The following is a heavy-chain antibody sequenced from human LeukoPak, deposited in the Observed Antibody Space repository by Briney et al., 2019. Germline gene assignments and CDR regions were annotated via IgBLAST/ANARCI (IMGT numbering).Heavy chain of an antibody. CDR3: AREFTEWVHYYDSSGYYYFDY. CDR2: IYYSGST. V-gene: IGHV4-31*03. CDR1: GGSISSGGYY. J-gene: IGHJ4*02. Sequence: PSETLSLTCTVSGGSISSGGYYWSWIRQHPGKGLEWIGYIYYSGSTYYNPSLKSRVTISVDTSKNQFSLKLSSVTAADTAVYYCAREFTEWVHYYDSSGYYYFDYWGQGTLVTVSS. D-gene: IGHD3-22*01.